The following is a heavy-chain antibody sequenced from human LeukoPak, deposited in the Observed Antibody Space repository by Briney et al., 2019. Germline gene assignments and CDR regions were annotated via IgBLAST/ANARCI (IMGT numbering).Heavy chain of an antibody. CDR1: GFTFSSYA. J-gene: IGHJ4*02. CDR3: AKDLGSVVTPPSLDY. V-gene: IGHV3-23*01. CDR2: ISGGGGTT. Sequence: PGGSLRLSCAASGFTFSSYAMTWVRQAPGKGLEWVSGISGGGGTTYYADSVKGRFTISRDNSKNTLFLQMNSLRVEDTAVYYCAKDLGSVVTPPSLDYWGQGTLVTVSS. D-gene: IGHD2-21*02.